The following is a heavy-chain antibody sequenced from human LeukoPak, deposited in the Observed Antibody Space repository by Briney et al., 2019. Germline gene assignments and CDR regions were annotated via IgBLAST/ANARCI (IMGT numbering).Heavy chain of an antibody. CDR2: MYSSGST. V-gene: IGHV4-59*01. D-gene: IGHD4-17*01. Sequence: SETLSLTCSVSGGSMSGFYWSWIRQPPGKGLEWIGYMYSSGSTNYNPSLKSRVTISVDTSKNQFSLKLSSVTAADTAVYYCARGLGTVTFFDYWGQGTLVTVSS. CDR1: GGSMSGFY. CDR3: ARGLGTVTFFDY. J-gene: IGHJ4*02.